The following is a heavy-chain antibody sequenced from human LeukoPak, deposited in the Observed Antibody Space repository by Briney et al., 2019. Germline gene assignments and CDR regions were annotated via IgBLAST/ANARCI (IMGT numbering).Heavy chain of an antibody. V-gene: IGHV6-1*01. CDR3: ARWAAAGTFDY. J-gene: IGHJ4*02. CDR2: AYYRCKRYN. Sequence: SPTLSLTCAISGDSVSSNSAAWKWIRPSPSRGLEWLGSAYYRCKRYNDYAVSVKSRIIRNPDTSKTQISLQLNSVTPEDTAVYYCARWAAAGTFDYWGQGTLVT. CDR1: GDSVSSNSAA. D-gene: IGHD6-13*01.